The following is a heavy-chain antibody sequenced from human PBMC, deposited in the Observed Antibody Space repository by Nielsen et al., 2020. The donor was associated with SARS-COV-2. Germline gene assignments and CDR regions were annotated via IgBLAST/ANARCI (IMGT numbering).Heavy chain of an antibody. V-gene: IGHV3-7*01. CDR1: GFTFSSYW. J-gene: IGHJ6*02. Sequence: GESLKISCAASGFTFSSYWMSWVRQAPGKGLEWVANIKQDGSEKYYVDSVKGRFTISRDNAKNSLYLQMNSLRAEDTAVYYCARFPSTIPTYSSSWYDYYYGMDVWGQGTTVTVSS. D-gene: IGHD6-13*01. CDR3: ARFPSTIPTYSSSWYDYYYGMDV. CDR2: IKQDGSEK.